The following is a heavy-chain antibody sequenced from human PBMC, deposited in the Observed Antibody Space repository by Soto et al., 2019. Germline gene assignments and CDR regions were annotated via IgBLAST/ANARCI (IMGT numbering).Heavy chain of an antibody. Sequence: EVQLVESGGGLVKPGGSLRLSCAASGFTFSSYSMNWVRQAPGKGLEWVSSISSRSSYIYYADSVKGRFTISRDNAKNSLYLQMNSLRAEDTAVYYCARDYYESSGYHAPFDYWGQGTLVTVSS. CDR2: ISSRSSYI. D-gene: IGHD3-22*01. V-gene: IGHV3-21*01. CDR1: GFTFSSYS. CDR3: ARDYYESSGYHAPFDY. J-gene: IGHJ4*02.